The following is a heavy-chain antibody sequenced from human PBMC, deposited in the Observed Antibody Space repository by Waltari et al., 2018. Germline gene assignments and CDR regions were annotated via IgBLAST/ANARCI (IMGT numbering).Heavy chain of an antibody. CDR3: ARGGYGELRGDWFDP. CDR1: GYSFTSYW. D-gene: IGHD4-17*01. Sequence: EVQLVQSGAEVTKHGESLKISCKGSGYSFTSYWIGWVRQLPGKGLEWIGIIYPGDSDTRYSPSFQGQVTISADKSISTAYLQWSSLKASDTAMYYCARGGYGELRGDWFDPWGQGTLVTVSS. J-gene: IGHJ5*02. V-gene: IGHV5-51*01. CDR2: IYPGDSDT.